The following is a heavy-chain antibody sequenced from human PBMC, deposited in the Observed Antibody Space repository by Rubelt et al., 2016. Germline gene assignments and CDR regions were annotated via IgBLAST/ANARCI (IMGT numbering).Heavy chain of an antibody. CDR3: ARGARRYSMDPRNAFDI. D-gene: IGHD4-11*01. J-gene: IGHJ3*02. CDR1: GYTFTSYG. V-gene: IGHV1-18*01. Sequence: QVQLVQSGAEVKKPGASVKVSCKASGYTFTSYGISWVRQAPGQGLEWLGWISAYNGNTNYAQKRQGRGTMTTDTSTSTAYMELTSLRSDDTAVYYCARGARRYSMDPRNAFDIWGQGTMVTVSS. CDR2: ISAYNGNT.